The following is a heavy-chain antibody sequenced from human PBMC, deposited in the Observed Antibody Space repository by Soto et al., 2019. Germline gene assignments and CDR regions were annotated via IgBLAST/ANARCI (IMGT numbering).Heavy chain of an antibody. V-gene: IGHV4-30-2*01. CDR3: AGVIADMAGGYYYGMDV. J-gene: IGHJ6*02. Sequence: PSETLSLTCAVSGGSISSGGYSWSWIRQPPGKGLEWIGYIYHSGSTYYNPSLKSRVTISVDRSKNQFSLKLSSVTAADTAVYYCAGVIADMAGGYYYGMDVWGQGTTVTVSS. CDR2: IYHSGST. D-gene: IGHD6-13*01. CDR1: GGSISSGGYS.